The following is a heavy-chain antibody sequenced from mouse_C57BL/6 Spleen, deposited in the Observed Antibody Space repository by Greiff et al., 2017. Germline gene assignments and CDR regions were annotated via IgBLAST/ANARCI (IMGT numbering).Heavy chain of an antibody. V-gene: IGHV1-69*01. CDR2: IDPSDSYT. D-gene: IGHD2-3*01. CDR1: GYTFTSYW. Sequence: QVQLQQSGAELVMPGASVKLSCKASGYTFTSYWMHWVKQRPGQGLEWIGEIDPSDSYTNYNQKFKGKSTLTVDKSSSTAYMQLSSLTSEDSAVYYCARGRDDGDYAMDYWGQGTSVTVSS. CDR3: ARGRDDGDYAMDY. J-gene: IGHJ4*01.